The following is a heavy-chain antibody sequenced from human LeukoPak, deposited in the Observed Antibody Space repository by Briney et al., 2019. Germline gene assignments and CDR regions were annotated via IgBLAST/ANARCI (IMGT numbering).Heavy chain of an antibody. Sequence: GSSVKVSCKASRGTFSSYAISWVRQAPGQGLEWMGGIIPIFGTANYAQKFQGRVTITADESTSTAYMELSSLRSEDTAVYYCAMGRFLEWLLFEGWFDPWGQGTLVTVSS. CDR1: RGTFSSYA. V-gene: IGHV1-69*01. D-gene: IGHD3-3*01. CDR2: IIPIFGTA. J-gene: IGHJ5*02. CDR3: AMGRFLEWLLFEGWFDP.